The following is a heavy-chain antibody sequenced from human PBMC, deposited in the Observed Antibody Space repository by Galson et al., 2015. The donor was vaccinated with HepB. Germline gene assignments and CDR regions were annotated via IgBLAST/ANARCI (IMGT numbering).Heavy chain of an antibody. D-gene: IGHD7-27*01. Sequence: SVKVSCKASGGTFSSYAISXVRQAPGQGLEWMGGIIPIFGTANYAQKFQGRVTITADESTSTAYMELSSLRSEDTAVYYCARDFWGQPGGRYMDVWGKGTTVTVSS. V-gene: IGHV1-69*13. CDR1: GGTFSSYA. CDR3: ARDFWGQPGGRYMDV. CDR2: IIPIFGTA. J-gene: IGHJ6*03.